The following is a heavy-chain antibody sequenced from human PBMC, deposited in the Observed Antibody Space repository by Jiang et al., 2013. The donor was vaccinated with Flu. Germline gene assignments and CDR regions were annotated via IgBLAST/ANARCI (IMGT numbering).Heavy chain of an antibody. CDR3: ATRSYCGGDCALGY. V-gene: IGHV1-18*04. CDR1: GYTFTGYY. J-gene: IGHJ4*02. CDR2: ISPYNGNT. D-gene: IGHD2-21*02. Sequence: GAEVKKPGASVKVSCKASGYTFTGYYMHWVRQAPGQGLEWMAWISPYNGNTNYAQRLQGRVTMTTDTSTTTAYMELRSLRSDDTAVYYCATRSYCGGDCALGYWGQGTLVTVSS.